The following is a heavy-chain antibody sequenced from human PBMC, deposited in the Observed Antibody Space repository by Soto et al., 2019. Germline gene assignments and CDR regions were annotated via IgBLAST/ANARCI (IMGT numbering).Heavy chain of an antibody. Sequence: ASVKVSCKVSGYTLTELSMNWVRQAPGKGLEWMGGVDPEDGETIYAQKFQGRVTMTEDTSTDTAYMELSSRRSEDTAVYYCATDGYYGSGCRFDYWGQGTLVTVSS. V-gene: IGHV1-24*01. CDR3: ATDGYYGSGCRFDY. J-gene: IGHJ4*02. D-gene: IGHD3-10*01. CDR1: GYTLTELS. CDR2: VDPEDGET.